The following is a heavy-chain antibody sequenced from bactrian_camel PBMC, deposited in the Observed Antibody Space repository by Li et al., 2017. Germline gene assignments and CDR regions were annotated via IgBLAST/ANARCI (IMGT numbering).Heavy chain of an antibody. V-gene: IGHV3S53*01. CDR3: ATDEGSWWD. Sequence: HVQLVESGGGSVQIGGSLSLSCVVAGSFRTRNCMAWFRQSLGKAREGVAAIDSDGTTNYADSVKGRFTISKDNAKNVVYLQMNSLKSEDTALYYCATDEGSWWDWGQGTQVTVS. J-gene: IGHJ4*01. CDR2: IDSDGTT. D-gene: IGHD6*01. CDR1: GSFRTRNC.